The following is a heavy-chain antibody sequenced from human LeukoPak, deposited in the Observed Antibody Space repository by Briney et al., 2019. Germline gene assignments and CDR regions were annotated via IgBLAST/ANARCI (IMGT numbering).Heavy chain of an antibody. J-gene: IGHJ4*02. Sequence: PGGSLRLSCTASGFTFGDYAMSWVRQAPGKGLEWVGSIRSKAYGGTTEHAASVKGRFTISRDDSKSIAYLQMNSLKTEDTAVYYCTRAVRTNCSSTSCYRPRIAARRTLPDYWGQGTLVTVSS. D-gene: IGHD2-2*01. CDR2: IRSKAYGGTT. CDR3: TRAVRTNCSSTSCYRPRIAARRTLPDY. V-gene: IGHV3-49*04. CDR1: GFTFGDYA.